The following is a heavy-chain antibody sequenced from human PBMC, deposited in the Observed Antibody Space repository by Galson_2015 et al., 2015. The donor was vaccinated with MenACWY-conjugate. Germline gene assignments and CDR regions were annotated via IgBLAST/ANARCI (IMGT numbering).Heavy chain of an antibody. CDR1: GASISSVNW. CDR2: IYHGGSI. J-gene: IGHJ4*02. V-gene: IGHV4-4*02. CDR3: ARAGALTYYFHY. Sequence: SETLSLTCAVSGASISSVNWWSWVRQPPGKGLEWIAEIYHGGSINYNPSLKSRVTMSVDKSKNQISLKLSSVTAADTAVYYCARAGALTYYFHYRGQGTLVAVSS.